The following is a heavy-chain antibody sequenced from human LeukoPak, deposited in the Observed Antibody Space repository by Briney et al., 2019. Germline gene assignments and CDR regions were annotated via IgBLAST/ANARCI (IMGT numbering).Heavy chain of an antibody. CDR3: ARERWLQSKYYFDY. J-gene: IGHJ4*02. V-gene: IGHV3-7*01. D-gene: IGHD5-24*01. Sequence: GGSLRLSCAASGFTFSDYYLSWVRQAPGKGLEWVANIKQDGSEKYYVDSVKGRFTISRDNAKNSLYLQMNSLRAEDTAVYYCARERWLQSKYYFDYWGQGTLVTVSS. CDR1: GFTFSDYY. CDR2: IKQDGSEK.